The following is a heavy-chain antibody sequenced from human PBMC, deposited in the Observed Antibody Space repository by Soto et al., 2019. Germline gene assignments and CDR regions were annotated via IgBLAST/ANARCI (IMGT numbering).Heavy chain of an antibody. CDR1: GFTFSSYG. CDR2: IWYDGSNK. CDR3: ASGLMRSWSPGYYFDY. J-gene: IGHJ4*02. Sequence: SCAASGFTFSSYGMHWVRQAPGKGLEWVAVIWYDGSNKYYADSVKGRFTISRDNSKNTLYLQMNSLRAEDTAVYYCASGLMRSWSPGYYFDYWGQGTLVTVSS. D-gene: IGHD6-13*01. V-gene: IGHV3-33*01.